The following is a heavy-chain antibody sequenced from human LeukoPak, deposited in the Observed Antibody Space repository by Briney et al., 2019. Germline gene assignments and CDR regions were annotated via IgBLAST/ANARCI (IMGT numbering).Heavy chain of an antibody. CDR3: AKDAQRGFDYSNSLEN. J-gene: IGHJ4*02. CDR1: GFTYSHYG. V-gene: IGHV3-33*06. D-gene: IGHD4-11*01. Sequence: PGRSLRDSCAASGFTYSHYGMHWVRQAPGKGLEWVAVIWSDATEKYYGDAVKGRFTISRDNSRNTLYLQMNSLRAEDTAVYYCAKDAQRGFDYSNSLENWGQGTLVTVSS. CDR2: IWSDATEK.